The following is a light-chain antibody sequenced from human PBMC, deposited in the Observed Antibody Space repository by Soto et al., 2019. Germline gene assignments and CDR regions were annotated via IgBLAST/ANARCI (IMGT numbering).Light chain of an antibody. V-gene: IGLV2-23*01. J-gene: IGLJ1*01. Sequence: QSALTQPASVSGSPGQSIAISCSGTSSDVGSYDLVSWYQQHPGKAPKLMIYEGSKRPSGVSNRFSASKSGNTASLTISGLQAEDEAHYYRCSYAGSSLYVFGTGTKLTVL. CDR2: EGS. CDR1: SSDVGSYDL. CDR3: CSYAGSSLYV.